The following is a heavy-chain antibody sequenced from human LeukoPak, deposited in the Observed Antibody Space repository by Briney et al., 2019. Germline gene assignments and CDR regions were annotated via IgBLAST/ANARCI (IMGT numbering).Heavy chain of an antibody. CDR1: GGSINGYS. J-gene: IGHJ4*02. D-gene: IGHD4-17*01. V-gene: IGHV4-30-2*01. CDR3: ARGAVNYGDYGGFDY. CDR2: IYHSGST. Sequence: SETLSLTCTVSGGSINGYSWSWIRQPPGKGLEWIGYIYHSGSTYYNPSLKSRVTISVDRSKNQFSLKLSSVTAADTAVYYCARGAVNYGDYGGFDYWGQGTLVTVSS.